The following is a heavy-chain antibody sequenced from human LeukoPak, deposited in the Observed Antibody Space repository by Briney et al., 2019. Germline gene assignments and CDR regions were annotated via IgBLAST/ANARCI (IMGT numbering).Heavy chain of an antibody. V-gene: IGHV4-39*01. J-gene: IGHJ4*02. CDR2: IYYSGST. D-gene: IGHD1-1*01. Sequence: PSETLSLTCTVSGNSISSSSYYWGWIRQPPGKGLEWIGGIYYSGSTYYNPSLKSRVTISAEPSKNQFSLKLSSVTAADTAVYYCARLWRAAIDYGGQGTLVTVSS. CDR1: GNSISSSSYY. CDR3: ARLWRAAIDY.